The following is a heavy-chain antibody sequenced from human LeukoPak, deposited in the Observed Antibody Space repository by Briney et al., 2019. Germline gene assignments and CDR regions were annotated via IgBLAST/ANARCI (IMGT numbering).Heavy chain of an antibody. CDR2: ISSSSSYI. CDR3: AKIRRIAAAGDDAFDI. D-gene: IGHD6-13*01. V-gene: IGHV3-21*01. CDR1: GFTFNTYS. J-gene: IGHJ3*02. Sequence: GGSLRLSCAASGFTFNTYSMNWVRQAPGKGLEWVSCISSSSSYIYYADSVKGRFTISRDNSKNTLYLQMNSLRAEDTAVYYCAKIRRIAAAGDDAFDIWGQGTMVTVSS.